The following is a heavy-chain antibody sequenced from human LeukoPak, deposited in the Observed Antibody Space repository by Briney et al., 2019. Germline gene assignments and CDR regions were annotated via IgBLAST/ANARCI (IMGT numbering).Heavy chain of an antibody. CDR1: GFTFSSYA. Sequence: GVSLRLSCAASGFTFSSYAMHWVRQAPGKGLESVAVISYDGSNKYYADSVKGRFTISRDNSKNTLYLQMNSLRAEDTAVYYCARELAVAGDDAFDIWGQGTMVTVSS. J-gene: IGHJ3*02. D-gene: IGHD6-19*01. CDR3: ARELAVAGDDAFDI. CDR2: ISYDGSNK. V-gene: IGHV3-30*04.